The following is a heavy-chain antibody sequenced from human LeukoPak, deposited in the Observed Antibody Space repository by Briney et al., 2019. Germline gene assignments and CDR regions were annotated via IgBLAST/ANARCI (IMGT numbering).Heavy chain of an antibody. J-gene: IGHJ4*02. D-gene: IGHD4-17*01. CDR3: ARAVTSTEGY. CDR2: INEGGSGK. V-gene: IGHV3-7*03. CDR1: GFVSSSYW. Sequence: GGSLRLSCAASGFVSSSYWMTWVRQAPGKGLEWVASINEGGSGKYYVDSVKGRFTISRDNAQKSLYLEMHSLRAEDTAVYYCARAVTSTEGYWGQGTLVTVSS.